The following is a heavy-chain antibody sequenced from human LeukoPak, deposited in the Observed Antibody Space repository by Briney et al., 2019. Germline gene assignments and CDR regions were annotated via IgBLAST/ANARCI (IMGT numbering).Heavy chain of an antibody. J-gene: IGHJ4*02. D-gene: IGHD2-2*02. Sequence: GGSLRLSCVASGFTFSDRYMDWVRQAAGKGLEWVGFIRSKAYGGTTEYAASVKGRFTVSREDSKSIAYLQMNSLKTEDTAVYYCTRGIVVVPAARPFDYWGQGTLVTVSS. CDR1: GFTFSDRY. CDR3: TRGIVVVPAARPFDY. V-gene: IGHV3-49*04. CDR2: IRSKAYGGTT.